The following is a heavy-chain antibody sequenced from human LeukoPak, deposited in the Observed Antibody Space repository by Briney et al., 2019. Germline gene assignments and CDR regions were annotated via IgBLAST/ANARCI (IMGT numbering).Heavy chain of an antibody. V-gene: IGHV3-23*01. CDR1: GFTFSSYA. J-gene: IGHJ4*02. D-gene: IGHD3-10*01. Sequence: GSLRLSCAASGFTFSSYAMNWVRQAPGKGLEWVSTISSGGSSTYYAESVKGRFTISRDNSKNTLYLQMNSLRAEDTAVYYCAKIYGSGSSYYFDYWGQGTLVTVSS. CDR3: AKIYGSGSSYYFDY. CDR2: ISSGGSST.